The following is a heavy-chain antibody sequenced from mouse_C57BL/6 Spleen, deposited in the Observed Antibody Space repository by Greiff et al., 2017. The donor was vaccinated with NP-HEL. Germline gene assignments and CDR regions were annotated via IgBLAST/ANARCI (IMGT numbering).Heavy chain of an antibody. CDR1: GYTFTSYG. Sequence: VQLQQSGAELARPGASVKLSCKASGYTFTSYGISWVKQRTGQGLEWIGEIYPRSGNTYYNEKFKGKATLTADKSSSTAYMELRSLTSEDSAVYFCARETSTVVATDAMDYWGQGTSVTVSS. V-gene: IGHV1-81*01. CDR2: IYPRSGNT. J-gene: IGHJ4*01. CDR3: ARETSTVVATDAMDY. D-gene: IGHD1-1*01.